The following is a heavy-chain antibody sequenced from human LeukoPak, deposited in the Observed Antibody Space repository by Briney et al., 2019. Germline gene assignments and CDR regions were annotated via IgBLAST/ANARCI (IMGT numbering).Heavy chain of an antibody. CDR1: GFTFSTYG. CDR2: IRYDGSNK. Sequence: QSGGSLRLSCAASGFTFSTYGMHWVRQASGKGLEWVAFIRYDGSNKYYADSVKGRFTISRDNSKNTLYLQMNSLRAEDTAVYFCAKDKDPWKSTSISDIDYWGQGTLVTVSS. D-gene: IGHD1-1*01. CDR3: AKDKDPWKSTSISDIDY. V-gene: IGHV3-30*02. J-gene: IGHJ4*02.